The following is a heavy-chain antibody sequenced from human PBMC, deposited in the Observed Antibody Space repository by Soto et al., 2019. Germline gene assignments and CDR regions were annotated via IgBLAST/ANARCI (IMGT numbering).Heavy chain of an antibody. CDR3: AIHRETAYYYDSSGPGVLFDY. V-gene: IGHV4-59*08. CDR1: GGSISSYY. Sequence: PSETLSLTCTVSGGSISSYYWSWIRQPTGKGLEWIGYIYYSGSTNYNPSLKSRVTISVDTSKNQFSLKLSSVTAADTAVYYCAIHRETAYYYDSSGPGVLFDYWGRGTVVTVSS. CDR2: IYYSGST. J-gene: IGHJ4*02. D-gene: IGHD3-22*01.